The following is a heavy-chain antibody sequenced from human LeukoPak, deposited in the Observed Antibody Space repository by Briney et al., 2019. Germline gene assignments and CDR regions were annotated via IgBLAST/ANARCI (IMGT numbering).Heavy chain of an antibody. CDR2: MNPNGGNT. Sequence: ASVKVSCKASGYTFTSYDINWVRQATGQGLEWMGWMNPNGGNTGYAQKFQGRVTMTRNTSISTAYMELSSLRSEDTAVYYCARPIVATIMGPYNWFDPWGQGTLVTVSS. D-gene: IGHD5-12*01. CDR3: ARPIVATIMGPYNWFDP. J-gene: IGHJ5*02. CDR1: GYTFTSYD. V-gene: IGHV1-8*01.